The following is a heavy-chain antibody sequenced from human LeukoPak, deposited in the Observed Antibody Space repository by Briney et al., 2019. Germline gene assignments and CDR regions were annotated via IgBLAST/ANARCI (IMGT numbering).Heavy chain of an antibody. J-gene: IGHJ4*02. CDR3: AKDVKMFRGPMIMRHFDY. Sequence: GGSLRLSCAASGFTFTTYGMHWVRQAPGKGLEWVALISFDGSDKYYSDSVKGRFTISGDNSRNTLYLQMNSVRVEDTAVYFCAKDVKMFRGPMIMRHFDYWGQGTLVTVSS. V-gene: IGHV3-30*18. D-gene: IGHD3-10*01. CDR1: GFTFTTYG. CDR2: ISFDGSDK.